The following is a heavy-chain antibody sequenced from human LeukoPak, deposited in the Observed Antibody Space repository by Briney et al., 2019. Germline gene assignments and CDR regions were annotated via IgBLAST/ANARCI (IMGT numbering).Heavy chain of an antibody. CDR3: ARLVGYCSSTSCLDFDY. CDR2: IIPIFGTA. D-gene: IGHD2-2*01. Sequence: SVKVSCKASGGTFSSYAISWVRQAPGQGLEWMGGIIPIFGTANYAQKFQGRVTITTDGSTSTAYMELSSLRSEDTAVYYCARLVGYCSSTSCLDFDYWGQGTLVTVSS. CDR1: GGTFSSYA. J-gene: IGHJ4*02. V-gene: IGHV1-69*05.